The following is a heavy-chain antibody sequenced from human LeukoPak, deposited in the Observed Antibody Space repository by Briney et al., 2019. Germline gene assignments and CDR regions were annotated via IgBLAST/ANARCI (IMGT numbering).Heavy chain of an antibody. D-gene: IGHD2-15*01. V-gene: IGHV3-74*01. CDR3: ARDAAAYCSGGSCYPRY. J-gene: IGHJ4*02. CDR1: GFTFSSYW. CDR2: IKSDESST. Sequence: PGGSLRLFCAASGFTFSSYWMHWVRQAPGKGLVWVSRIKSDESSTTYADSVKGRFTTSRDNAKNTLYLQMNSLRAEDTAVYYCARDAAAYCSGGSCYPRYWGQGTLVTVSS.